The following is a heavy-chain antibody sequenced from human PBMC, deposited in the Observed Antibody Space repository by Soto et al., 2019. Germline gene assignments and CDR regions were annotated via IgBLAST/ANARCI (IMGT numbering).Heavy chain of an antibody. CDR1: GYTFTSYG. V-gene: IGHV1-18*01. J-gene: IGHJ6*02. CDR2: ISAYNGNT. D-gene: IGHD3-10*01. CDR3: ARARYYYGSGGYYYYGMDV. Sequence: QVQLVQSGAEVKKPGASVKVSCKASGYTFTSYGISWVRQAPGQGLEWMGWISAYNGNTNYAQKLQGRVTMTTDTSTSTAYMELRSLRSDDTAVYYCARARYYYGSGGYYYYGMDVWGQGTTVTVSS.